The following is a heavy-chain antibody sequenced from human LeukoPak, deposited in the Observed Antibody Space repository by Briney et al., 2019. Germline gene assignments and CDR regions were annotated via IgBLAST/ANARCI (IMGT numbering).Heavy chain of an antibody. CDR1: GYSFTSYW. Sequence: PGESLKISCKGSGYSFTSYWIGWLRLVPGKGLEWMGIIYPGDSDTRYSPSSQGQVTISADKSINTAYLQWSSLKASDTAMYYCARLGSINAAFDIWGQGTMVTVSS. V-gene: IGHV5-51*01. CDR2: IYPGDSDT. J-gene: IGHJ3*02. CDR3: ARLGSINAAFDI. D-gene: IGHD1-26*01.